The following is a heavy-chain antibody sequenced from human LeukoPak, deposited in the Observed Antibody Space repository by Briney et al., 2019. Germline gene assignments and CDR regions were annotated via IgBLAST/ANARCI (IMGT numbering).Heavy chain of an antibody. CDR1: GFTFNVFV. J-gene: IGHJ6*03. V-gene: IGHV3-43*02. Sequence: SGGSLRLSHAASGFTFNVFVMQGVSQVRGRSRECVGHLRVHWDPTDYGSSVDGRFTISRDNPQKSLVLAMNNLRTEDTALYCCAKSGLGDHGIFTGRGYPYYFYFLDVWGKGTTVIVS. CDR2: LRVHWDPT. D-gene: IGHD2-21*02. CDR3: AKSGLGDHGIFTGRGYPYYFYFLDV.